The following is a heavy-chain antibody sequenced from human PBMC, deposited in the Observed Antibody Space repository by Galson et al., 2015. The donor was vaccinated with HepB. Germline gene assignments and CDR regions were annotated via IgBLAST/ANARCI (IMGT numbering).Heavy chain of an antibody. Sequence: SLRLSCATSGFTFSIYSMIWVRQAPGKGLEWVSSISTDSSYIYYADSVKGRFTVSRDNAKNSLYLQMNSLRDEDTAVYYCARDPPLGTPFDYWGQGTLVTVSS. D-gene: IGHD7-27*01. J-gene: IGHJ4*02. CDR3: ARDPPLGTPFDY. CDR1: GFTFSIYS. CDR2: ISTDSSYI. V-gene: IGHV3-21*01.